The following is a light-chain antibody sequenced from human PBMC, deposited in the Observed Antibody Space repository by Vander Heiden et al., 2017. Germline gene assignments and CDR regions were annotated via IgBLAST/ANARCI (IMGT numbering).Light chain of an antibody. J-gene: IGKJ1*01. CDR2: GAS. Sequence: CPSTLSVSPGERATRSCRASQCVSSNLARYQQKPGQAPSLLIYGASTRATGIPARFSGSGSGSEFTLTISSLLSEDFAVSFFQQDNNCPRTFGQGTKVXIK. CDR1: QCVSSN. V-gene: IGKV3-15*01. CDR3: QQDNNCPRT.